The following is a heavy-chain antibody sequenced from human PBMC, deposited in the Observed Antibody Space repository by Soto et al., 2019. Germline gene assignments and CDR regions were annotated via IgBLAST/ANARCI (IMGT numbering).Heavy chain of an antibody. CDR2: IYYSGIT. V-gene: IGHV4-39*01. CDR3: ARLNYVPYYFDY. D-gene: IGHD4-4*01. J-gene: IGHJ4*02. CDR1: GGSISSSSYY. Sequence: SETLSLTCTVSGGSISSSSYYWGWIRQPPGKGLEWIGSIYYSGITYYNPSLKSRVTKSVDTSMNQFSLKLSYVSAADMAVYYCARLNYVPYYFDYWGQGTLVTVSS.